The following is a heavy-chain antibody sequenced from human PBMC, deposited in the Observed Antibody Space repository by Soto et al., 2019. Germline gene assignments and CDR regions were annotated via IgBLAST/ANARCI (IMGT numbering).Heavy chain of an antibody. J-gene: IGHJ5*02. CDR2: IYYSGST. V-gene: IGHV4-59*01. Sequence: SLTCTVSGGSISSYYWSWIRQPPGKGLEWIGYIYYSGSTNYNPSLKSRVTISVDTSKNQFSLKLSSVTAADTAVYYCARGVCGGDCYREFDPWGQGTLVTVSS. CDR1: GGSISSYY. D-gene: IGHD2-21*02. CDR3: ARGVCGGDCYREFDP.